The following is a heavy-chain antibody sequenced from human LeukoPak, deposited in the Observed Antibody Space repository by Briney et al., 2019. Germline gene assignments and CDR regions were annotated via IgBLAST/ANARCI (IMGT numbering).Heavy chain of an antibody. Sequence: GGSLRLSCAAAGFTFSSYAMSWVRQAPGKGLEWVSGILDSGYSTYYANSVKGRFTISRDNSNNTLYLQMNSLRAEDTAVYYCAKLGGHPLHNYYVGVWGKGTTVAVSS. J-gene: IGHJ6*03. V-gene: IGHV3-23*01. CDR1: GFTFSSYA. CDR3: AKLGGHPLHNYYVGV. D-gene: IGHD3-16*01. CDR2: ILDSGYST.